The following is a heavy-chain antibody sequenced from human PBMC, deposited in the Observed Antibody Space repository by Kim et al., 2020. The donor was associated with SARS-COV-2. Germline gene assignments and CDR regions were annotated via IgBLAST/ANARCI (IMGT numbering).Heavy chain of an antibody. CDR2: IYYSGST. J-gene: IGHJ4*02. CDR1: GGSISSGGYY. D-gene: IGHD3-22*01. V-gene: IGHV4-31*03. CDR3: ARSPQSWVVVTHFDY. Sequence: SETLSLTCTVSGGSISSGGYYWSWIRQHPGKGLEWIGYIYYSGSTYYNPSLKSRVTISVDTSKNQFSLKLSSVTAADTAVYYCARSPQSWVVVTHFDYWGQGTLGTVSS.